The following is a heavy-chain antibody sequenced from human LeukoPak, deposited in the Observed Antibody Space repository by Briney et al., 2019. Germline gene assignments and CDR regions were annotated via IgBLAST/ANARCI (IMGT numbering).Heavy chain of an antibody. Sequence: PGGSLRLSCAASGFTFSSYSMNWVRQAPGKGLEWISYITSSSGATYYADSVKGRFTISRDNAKNSLYLQMNGLRAEDTAVYYCTRVEYGDYPGDYWGQGTLVTVSS. D-gene: IGHD4-17*01. CDR3: TRVEYGDYPGDY. V-gene: IGHV3-48*01. J-gene: IGHJ4*02. CDR1: GFTFSSYS. CDR2: ITSSSGAT.